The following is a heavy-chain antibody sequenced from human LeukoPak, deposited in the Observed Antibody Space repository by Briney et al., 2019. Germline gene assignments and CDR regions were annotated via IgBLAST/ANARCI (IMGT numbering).Heavy chain of an antibody. CDR3: ARGSHDTIRGVLDI. V-gene: IGHV4-4*02. D-gene: IGHD3-10*01. J-gene: IGHJ3*02. CDR2: IHYSGTT. CDR1: GGSISSDYW. Sequence: SGTLSLTCAVSGGSISSDYWWSWVRQPPGKGLEYIEEIHYSGTTNYNPSLKSRVTISLDKSKNQFSLNLNSVTAADTAVFYCARGSHDTIRGVLDIWGQGTMVTVSS.